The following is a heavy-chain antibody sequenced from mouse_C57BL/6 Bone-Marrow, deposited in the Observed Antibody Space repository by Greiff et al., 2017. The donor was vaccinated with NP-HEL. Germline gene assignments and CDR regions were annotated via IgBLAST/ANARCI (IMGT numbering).Heavy chain of an antibody. D-gene: IGHD2-4*01. CDR1: GYSFTDYN. CDR2: INPNYGTT. Sequence: EVKLQESGPELVKPGASVKISCKASGYSFTDYNMNWVKQSNGKSLEWIGVINPNYGTTSYNQKFKGKATLTVDQSSSTAYMQLNSLTSEDSAVYYCASYDYDERGYYAMDYWGQGTSVTVSS. J-gene: IGHJ4*01. V-gene: IGHV1-39*01. CDR3: ASYDYDERGYYAMDY.